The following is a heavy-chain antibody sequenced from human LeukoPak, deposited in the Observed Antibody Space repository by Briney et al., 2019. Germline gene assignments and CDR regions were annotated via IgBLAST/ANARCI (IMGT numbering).Heavy chain of an antibody. V-gene: IGHV5-51*01. Sequence: GESLKISCKGSGYTFTNYWIGGGRQMPGKGLEWMGIIYPGDSDTRYSPSFQGQVTISADKSISTAYLQWSSLKASDTAMYYCARGDYGDFRVFYTLFDYWGQGTLVTVSS. CDR1: GYTFTNYW. CDR3: ARGDYGDFRVFYTLFDY. CDR2: IYPGDSDT. J-gene: IGHJ4*02. D-gene: IGHD4-17*01.